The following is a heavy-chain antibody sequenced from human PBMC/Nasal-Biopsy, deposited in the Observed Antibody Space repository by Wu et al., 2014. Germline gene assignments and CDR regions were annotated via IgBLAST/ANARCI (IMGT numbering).Heavy chain of an antibody. Sequence: GFTFSRYWMSWVRQAPEKGLEWVANIKQDGSETYYVDSVKGRCTISRDNAKNSLYLQMNSLRAEDTAVYYCARVGGSGWLRGDNWFDPWGPGNPGHRLL. V-gene: IGHV3-7*04. CDR2: IKQDGSET. CDR3: ARVGGSGWLRGDNWFDP. J-gene: IGHJ5*02. D-gene: IGHD6-19*01. CDR1: GFTFSRYW.